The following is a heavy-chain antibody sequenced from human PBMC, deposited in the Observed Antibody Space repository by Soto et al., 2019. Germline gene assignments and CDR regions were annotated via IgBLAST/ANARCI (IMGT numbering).Heavy chain of an antibody. CDR2: IYHSVST. CDR1: GGSISSGGYS. V-gene: IGHV4-30-2*01. Sequence: SETLSLTCAVSGGSISSGGYSWSWIRQPPGKGLEWIGYIYHSVSTYYNPSLKSRVTISVDRSKNQFSLKLSSVTAADTAVYYCARGPPFGQWGQGTLVTVSS. J-gene: IGHJ4*02. CDR3: ARGPPFGQ. D-gene: IGHD3-3*01.